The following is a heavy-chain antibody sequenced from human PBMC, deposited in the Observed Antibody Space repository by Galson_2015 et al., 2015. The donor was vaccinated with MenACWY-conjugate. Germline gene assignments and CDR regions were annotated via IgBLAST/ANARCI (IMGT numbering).Heavy chain of an antibody. CDR1: GFTFSHYG. V-gene: IGHV3-30*03. CDR3: ARVLSSGWTRQFDY. CDR2: ISYDGNNK. D-gene: IGHD6-19*01. J-gene: IGHJ4*02. Sequence: SLRLSCAASGFTFSHYGMHWVRQAPGKGLEGVTAISYDGNNKYYADSVKGRFTISRDNSKNTVSLQMNGLTTEDTAVYFCARVLSSGWTRQFDYWGQGTLVAVSS.